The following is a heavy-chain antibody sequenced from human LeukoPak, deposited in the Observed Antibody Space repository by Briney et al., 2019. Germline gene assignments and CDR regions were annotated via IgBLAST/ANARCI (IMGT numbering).Heavy chain of an antibody. J-gene: IGHJ6*02. CDR3: ARCVPSRGYYGMDV. CDR1: GGSISSYY. V-gene: IGHV4-59*08. Sequence: SETLSLTCTVSGGSISSYYWSWIRQPPGKGLEWIGYIYYSGSTNYNPSLKSRVTISVDTSKNQFSLKLSSVTAADTAVYYCARCVPSRGYYGMDVWGQGTTVTVSS. D-gene: IGHD2-2*01. CDR2: IYYSGST.